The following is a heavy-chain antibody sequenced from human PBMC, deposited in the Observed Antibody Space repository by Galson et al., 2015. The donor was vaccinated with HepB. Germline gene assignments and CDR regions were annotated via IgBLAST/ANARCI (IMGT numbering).Heavy chain of an antibody. CDR1: GFTFSSYG. V-gene: IGHV3-30*03. J-gene: IGHJ4*02. Sequence: SLRLSCAASGFTFSSYGMHWVRPAPGKGLEWVAVISYDGSNKYYADSVKGRFTISRDNSKNTLYLQMNSLRAEDTAVYDCARSRIYSRRPQAFDYWGQGTLVTVSS. CDR2: ISYDGSNK. CDR3: ARSRIYSRRPQAFDY. D-gene: IGHD6-13*01.